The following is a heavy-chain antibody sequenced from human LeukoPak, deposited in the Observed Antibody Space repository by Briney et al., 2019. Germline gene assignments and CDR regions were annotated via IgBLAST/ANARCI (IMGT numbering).Heavy chain of an antibody. V-gene: IGHV4-34*01. D-gene: IGHD3-16*02. J-gene: IGHJ5*02. Sequence: SETLYLTCAVYGGSFSGYYWSWIRQPPGKGLEWIGEINHSGSTNYNPSLKSRVTISVDPSKNQFSLKLSSVTAADTAVYYFARGFVMITFGGVILSNWFDPWGQGTLVTVSS. CDR1: GGSFSGYY. CDR3: ARGFVMITFGGVILSNWFDP. CDR2: INHSGST.